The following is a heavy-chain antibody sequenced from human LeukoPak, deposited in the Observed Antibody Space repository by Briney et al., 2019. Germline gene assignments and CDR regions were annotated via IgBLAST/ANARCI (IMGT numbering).Heavy chain of an antibody. J-gene: IGHJ4*02. CDR3: ATLKAISGWYMRGDY. CDR2: IYHSGST. CDR1: GYSISSGYY. D-gene: IGHD6-19*01. V-gene: IGHV4-38-2*02. Sequence: SETLSLTCTVSGYSISSGYYWGWIRQPPGKELEWIGSIYHSGSTYYNPSLKSRVTISVDTSKNQFSLKLSSVTAADTAVYYCATLKAISGWYMRGDYWGQGILVTVSS.